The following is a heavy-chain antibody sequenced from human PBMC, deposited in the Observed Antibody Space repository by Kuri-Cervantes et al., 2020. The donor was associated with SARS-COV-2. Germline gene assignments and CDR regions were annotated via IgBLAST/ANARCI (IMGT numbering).Heavy chain of an antibody. J-gene: IGHJ4*02. D-gene: IGHD3-22*01. Sequence: GGSLTLSCAASGFTFSSYAMHWVRQAPGKGLEWVAVISYDGSNKYYADSVKGRFTISRDNSKNTLYLQMNSLSAEDTAVYYCARSRPQDSRLYYYDSSGYYYYFDYWGQGTLVTVSA. CDR3: ARSRPQDSRLYYYDSSGYYYYFDY. CDR2: ISYDGSNK. CDR1: GFTFSSYA. V-gene: IGHV3-30-3*01.